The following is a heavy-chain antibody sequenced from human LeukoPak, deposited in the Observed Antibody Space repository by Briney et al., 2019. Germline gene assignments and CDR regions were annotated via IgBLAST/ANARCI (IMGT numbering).Heavy chain of an antibody. CDR1: GFTFSRYS. J-gene: IGHJ4*02. D-gene: IGHD2-15*01. Sequence: GGSLRLSCVASGFTFSRYSMNWVRQAPGKGLEWVSSISSSSDYIYYADSVNGRFTISRDNAKNLVYLQINSLRADDTAVYYCARDATQLLIASGPFYYSDSWGQGTLVTVSP. CDR3: ARDATQLLIASGPFYYSDS. CDR2: ISSSSDYI. V-gene: IGHV3-21*01.